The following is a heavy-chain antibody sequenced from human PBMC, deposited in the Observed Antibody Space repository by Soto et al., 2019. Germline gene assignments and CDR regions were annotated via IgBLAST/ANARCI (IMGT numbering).Heavy chain of an antibody. V-gene: IGHV3-23*01. J-gene: IGHJ4*02. D-gene: IGHD2-15*01. CDR3: AKDWGDRGYCSGGSCRANVY. CDR1: GFTFSSYA. CDR2: ISGSGGST. Sequence: EVQLLESGGGLVQPGGSLRLSCAASGFTFSSYAMSWVRQAPGQGLEWVSAISGSGGSTYYADSVKGRFTISRDNSKNSLYLQMNSLRAEDTAVYYCAKDWGDRGYCSGGSCRANVYWGQGTLVTVSS.